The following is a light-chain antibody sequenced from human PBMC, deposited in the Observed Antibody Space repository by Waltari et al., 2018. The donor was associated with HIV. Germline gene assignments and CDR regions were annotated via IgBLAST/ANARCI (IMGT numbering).Light chain of an antibody. CDR2: EVN. J-gene: IGLJ3*02. CDR1: RSDVGNYAY. CDR3: TSYGGRNNRVL. V-gene: IGLV2-8*01. Sequence: QSALTQPPSASGSPEQSVTISCTGTRSDVGNYAYVSWYQQHPGKAPKLLIYEVNKRPSGVPARFSGSKSGDTGSLTVAGLQAEDEADYYCTSYGGRNNRVLFGGGTRLTVL.